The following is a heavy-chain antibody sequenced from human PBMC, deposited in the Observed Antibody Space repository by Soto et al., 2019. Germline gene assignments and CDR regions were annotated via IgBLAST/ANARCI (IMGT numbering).Heavy chain of an antibody. V-gene: IGHV4-31*03. J-gene: IGHJ5*02. CDR1: GGSISSGGYY. CDR3: ARSGQQLLGPEHLNWFDP. D-gene: IGHD6-13*01. CDR2: IYYSGST. Sequence: SETLSLTCTVSGGSISSGGYYWSWIRQHPGKGLEWIGYIYYSGSTYYNPSLESRVTISVDTSKNQFSLKLSSVTAADTAVYYCARSGQQLLGPEHLNWFDPWGQGTLVTVSS.